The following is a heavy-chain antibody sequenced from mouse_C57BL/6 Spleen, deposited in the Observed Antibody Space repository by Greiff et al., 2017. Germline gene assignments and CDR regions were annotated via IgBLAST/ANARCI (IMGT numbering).Heavy chain of an antibody. CDR2: INPNNGGT. Sequence: EVQLQQPGPELVKPGASVKMSCKASGYTFTDYNMHWVKQSHGKSLEWIGYINPNNGGTSYNQKFKGKATLTVNKSSSTAYMELRSLTPEDSAVYYCARSQLGGVFDYWGQGTTLTVSS. D-gene: IGHD4-1*02. V-gene: IGHV1-22*01. J-gene: IGHJ2*01. CDR1: GYTFTDYN. CDR3: ARSQLGGVFDY.